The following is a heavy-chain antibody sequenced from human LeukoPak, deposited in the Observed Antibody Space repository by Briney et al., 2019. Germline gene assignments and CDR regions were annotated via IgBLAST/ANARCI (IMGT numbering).Heavy chain of an antibody. CDR1: GYSISSGYY. V-gene: IGHV4-38-2*02. CDR2: IYNSGST. Sequence: SETLSLTCTVSGYSISSGYYWGWIRQAPGKGLEWIGIIYNSGSTYYNPSLKSRVTISVDMSKNQFSLKMSSVTAADTAVYYCARAYSSSWYWNWFDPWGQGTLVTVSS. CDR3: ARAYSSSWYWNWFDP. J-gene: IGHJ5*02. D-gene: IGHD6-13*01.